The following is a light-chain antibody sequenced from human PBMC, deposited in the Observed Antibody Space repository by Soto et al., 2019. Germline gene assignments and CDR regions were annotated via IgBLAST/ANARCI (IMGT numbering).Light chain of an antibody. V-gene: IGKV1-39*01. Sequence: DIQMTQSPSSLSASVGDRVTITCRASQSISRHLNWYQQKPGKAPILLIFGASTLQSGVPTSFSGSGSGTDFTLTISSLQPEDFDTYYCQQSYSTPRTLGQGTKVDIK. CDR1: QSISRH. CDR3: QQSYSTPRT. CDR2: GAS. J-gene: IGKJ1*01.